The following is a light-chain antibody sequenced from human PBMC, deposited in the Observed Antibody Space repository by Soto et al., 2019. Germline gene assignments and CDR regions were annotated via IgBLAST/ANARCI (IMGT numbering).Light chain of an antibody. V-gene: IGLV2-14*01. CDR2: EVS. Sequence: QSALTQPASVSGSPGQSITISCTGTSSDVGGYNYASWYQQHPGKAPKLMIYEVSNRPSGVSNRFSGSKSGNTASLTISGLQAEDEADYYCSSYTSSFVVFGGGTKLTVL. CDR1: SSDVGGYNY. CDR3: SSYTSSFVV. J-gene: IGLJ2*01.